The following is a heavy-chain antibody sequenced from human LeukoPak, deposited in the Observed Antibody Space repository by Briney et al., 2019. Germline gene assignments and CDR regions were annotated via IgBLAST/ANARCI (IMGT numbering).Heavy chain of an antibody. CDR3: ARGLKKSSGSYYEGVFDY. CDR1: GASISSYF. CDR2: MYYSGST. J-gene: IGHJ4*02. V-gene: IGHV4-59*01. Sequence: PSETLSLTCTVSGASISSYFWSWIRQSPGKGLEWIGYMYYSGSTNYNPSLKSRVTISVDTSKNQFSLKLSSVTAADTAVYYCARGLKKSSGSYYEGVFDYWGQGTLVTVSS. D-gene: IGHD3-22*01.